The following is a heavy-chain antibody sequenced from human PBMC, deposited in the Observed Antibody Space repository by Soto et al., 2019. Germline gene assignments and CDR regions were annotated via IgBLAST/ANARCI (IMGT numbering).Heavy chain of an antibody. CDR2: IYYSGST. J-gene: IGHJ4*02. V-gene: IGHV4-30-4*01. D-gene: IGHD3-22*01. CDR1: GGSISSGGYY. CDR3: ARSDSSGYSSYFDY. Sequence: SETLSLTCTVSGGSISSGGYYWSWIRQPPGKGLEWIGYIYYSGSTYYNPSLKSRVTISVDTSKNQFSLKLSSVTAADTAVYYCARSDSSGYSSYFDYWGQGTLVTVSS.